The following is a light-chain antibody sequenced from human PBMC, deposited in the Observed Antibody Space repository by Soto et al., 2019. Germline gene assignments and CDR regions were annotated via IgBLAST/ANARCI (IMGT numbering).Light chain of an antibody. Sequence: EIVMTQSPATLSVSPGERATLSCRASQSVSSNLAWYQQKPGQAPRLLIYDASTRATGFPSRFSGSGSGTEFTLTISSLQSEDFSVYYCQQYNNWPPWTFGQGPKVEIK. J-gene: IGKJ1*01. CDR2: DAS. CDR3: QQYNNWPPWT. V-gene: IGKV3-15*01. CDR1: QSVSSN.